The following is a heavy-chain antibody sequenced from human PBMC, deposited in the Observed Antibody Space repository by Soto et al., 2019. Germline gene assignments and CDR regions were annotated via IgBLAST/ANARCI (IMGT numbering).Heavy chain of an antibody. J-gene: IGHJ4*02. D-gene: IGHD3-3*01. CDR1: GGSISSSSYY. Sequence: PSETLSLTCTVSGGSISSSSYYWGWIRQPPGKGLEWIGSIYYSGSTYYNPSLKSRVTISVDTSKNQSSLKLSSVTAADTAVYYCARHRSSYDFWSGYSGPDYWGQGTLVTVSS. CDR2: IYYSGST. CDR3: ARHRSSYDFWSGYSGPDY. V-gene: IGHV4-39*01.